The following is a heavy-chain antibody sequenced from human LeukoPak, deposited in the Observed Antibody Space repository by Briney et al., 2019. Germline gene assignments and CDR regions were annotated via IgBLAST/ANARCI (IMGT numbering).Heavy chain of an antibody. CDR2: IYYSGST. V-gene: IGHV4-59*08. Sequence: PSETLSLTCTVSGGSISGYYWSWIRQPPGKGLEWIGYIYYSGSTNYNPSLKGRVTMSVDTSKSQFSLKLSSVTAADTAVYYCARRQFYGDSGMDDYWGQGTLVIVSS. D-gene: IGHD4-17*01. CDR3: ARRQFYGDSGMDDY. J-gene: IGHJ4*02. CDR1: GGSISGYY.